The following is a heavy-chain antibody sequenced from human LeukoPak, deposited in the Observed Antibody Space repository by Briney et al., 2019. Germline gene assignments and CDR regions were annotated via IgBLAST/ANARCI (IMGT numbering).Heavy chain of an antibody. CDR3: AKDQSPTMIVPSYYFDY. CDR1: GFTFSSYG. D-gene: IGHD3-22*01. CDR2: ISYDGSNK. Sequence: HSGGSLRLSCAASGFTFSSYGMHWVRQAPGKGLEWVAVISYDGSNKYYADSVKGRFTISRDNSKNTLYLQMNSLRAEDTAVYYCAKDQSPTMIVPSYYFDYWGQGTLVTVSS. V-gene: IGHV3-30*18. J-gene: IGHJ4*02.